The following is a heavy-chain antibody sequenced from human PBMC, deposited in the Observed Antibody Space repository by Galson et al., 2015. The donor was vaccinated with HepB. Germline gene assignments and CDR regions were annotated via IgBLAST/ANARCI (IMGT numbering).Heavy chain of an antibody. D-gene: IGHD6-19*01. CDR3: ARESLNGWSSDN. Sequence: SVKVSCKASGYTFSNYRLTWVRQAPGQGLEWMGWITVYNGDTNSAQRFQGRLTMTTDKPTRTAFMELRTLTSGDTAVYYCARESLNGWSSDNWGQGTPVTVSS. CDR2: ITVYNGDT. J-gene: IGHJ4*02. CDR1: GYTFSNYR. V-gene: IGHV1-18*01.